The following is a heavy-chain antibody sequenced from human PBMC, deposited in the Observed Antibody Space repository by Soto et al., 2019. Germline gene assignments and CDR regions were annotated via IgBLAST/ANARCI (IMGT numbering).Heavy chain of an antibody. J-gene: IGHJ3*02. D-gene: IGHD3-10*01. CDR2: INPNSGGT. CDR1: GYTFTGYY. V-gene: IGHV1-2*02. Sequence: ASVKVSCKASGYTFTGYYMHWVRQAPGQGLEWMGWINPNSGGTNYAQKFQGRVTMTRDTSISTAYMELSRLRSDDTAVCYCARDPGSYYYGSGSYGPPNAFDIWGQGTMVTVSS. CDR3: ARDPGSYYYGSGSYGPPNAFDI.